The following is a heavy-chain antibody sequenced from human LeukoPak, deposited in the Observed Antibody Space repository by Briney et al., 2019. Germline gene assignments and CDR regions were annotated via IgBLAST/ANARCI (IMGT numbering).Heavy chain of an antibody. CDR2: IFYSGST. J-gene: IGHJ4*02. D-gene: IGHD6-6*01. CDR3: ARVRRSIAARPPKYYFDY. Sequence: SETLSLTCTVSGGSISTSSYYWGWVRQPPGKGLEWIGNIFYSGSTYYNPSLKSRVTISVDTSKNQFSLKLSSVTAADTAVYYCARVRRSIAARPPKYYFDYWGQGTLVTVSS. V-gene: IGHV4-39*07. CDR1: GGSISTSSYY.